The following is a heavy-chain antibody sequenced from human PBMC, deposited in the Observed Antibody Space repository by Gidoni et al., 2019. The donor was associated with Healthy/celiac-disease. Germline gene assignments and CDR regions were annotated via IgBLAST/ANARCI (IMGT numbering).Heavy chain of an antibody. V-gene: IGHV2-70*11. CDR3: ARIFEEYSSRNEGAFDI. J-gene: IGHJ3*02. Sequence: LARIDWDDDKYYSTSLKTRLTISKDTSKNQVVLTMTNMDPVDTATYYCARIFEEYSSRNEGAFDIWGQGTMVTVSS. CDR2: IDWDDDK. D-gene: IGHD6-13*01.